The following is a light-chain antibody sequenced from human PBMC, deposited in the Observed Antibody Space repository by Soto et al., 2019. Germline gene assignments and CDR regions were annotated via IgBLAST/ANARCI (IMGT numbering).Light chain of an antibody. J-gene: IGKJ4*01. CDR3: QQLNTYPLT. CDR2: AAS. CDR1: QGISNY. V-gene: IGKV1-9*01. Sequence: DIQLTQSPSFLSASVEDRVTITCRASQGISNYLAWYQQKPGKAPKLLIYAASTLRSGVPSRFSGSGSGTEFTLTISSLQPEDIATYYCQQLNTYPLTFGGGTKVEIK.